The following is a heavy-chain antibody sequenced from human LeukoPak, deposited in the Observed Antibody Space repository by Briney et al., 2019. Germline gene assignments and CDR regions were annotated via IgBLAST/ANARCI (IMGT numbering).Heavy chain of an antibody. CDR2: ISPNSGNT. J-gene: IGHJ6*03. D-gene: IGHD6-13*01. CDR3: ARQGVTAAENNYFYYYMDF. CDR1: GYTFPNFG. V-gene: IGHV1-18*01. Sequence: GASVKVSCKASGYTFPNFGITWVRHAPGQGLEGMGWISPNSGNTKPAQKFQGRVTMTTDTSTSTAYMELRSLRSDDTAVYYCARQGVTAAENNYFYYYMDFWGKGTTVTVSS.